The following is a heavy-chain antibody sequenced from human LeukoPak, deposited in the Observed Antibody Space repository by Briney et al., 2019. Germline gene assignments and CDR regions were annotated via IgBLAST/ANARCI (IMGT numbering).Heavy chain of an antibody. CDR1: GGSISSSNW. Sequence: SGTLSLTCAVSGGSISSSNWWSWVRQPPGKGLEWIGEIYHSGSTNYNPSLKSRVTISVDKSKNQFSLKLSSVTAADTAVYYCARDRDYTEEVATNAFDIWGQGTMVTVSS. D-gene: IGHD5-12*01. CDR3: ARDRDYTEEVATNAFDI. J-gene: IGHJ3*02. V-gene: IGHV4-4*02. CDR2: IYHSGST.